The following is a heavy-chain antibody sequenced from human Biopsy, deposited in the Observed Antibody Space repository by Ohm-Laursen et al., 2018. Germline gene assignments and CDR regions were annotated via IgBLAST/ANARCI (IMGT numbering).Heavy chain of an antibody. D-gene: IGHD3-22*01. CDR3: ARDRGYYSDRTVPGYFDL. CDR2: VYYTGST. CDR1: GDSISSYY. J-gene: IGHJ2*01. Sequence: GTLSLTCTVSGDSISSYYWSWIRQPPGQGLQWIGYVYYTGSTDYNPSLQSRVTISVDTSKNHFSLSLRSVTPADTAIYYCARDRGYYSDRTVPGYFDLWGRGTLVTVSS. V-gene: IGHV4-59*01.